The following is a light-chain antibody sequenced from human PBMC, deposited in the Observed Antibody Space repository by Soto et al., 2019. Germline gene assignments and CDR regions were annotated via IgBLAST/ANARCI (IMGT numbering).Light chain of an antibody. CDR1: QSVRSN. Sequence: EIVMTQSPATLSASPGERATLSCRASQSVRSNLAWYQQKPGQAPRLLIYGASSRATGIPDRFSGSGSGTDFTLTISRLEPEDFAVFYCQHYDSLPITFGQGTRLEIK. CDR3: QHYDSLPIT. CDR2: GAS. J-gene: IGKJ5*01. V-gene: IGKV3-20*01.